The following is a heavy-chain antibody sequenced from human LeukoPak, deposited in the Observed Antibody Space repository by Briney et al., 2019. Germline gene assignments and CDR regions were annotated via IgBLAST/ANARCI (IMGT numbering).Heavy chain of an antibody. CDR3: ARDMGRHIVVVTSDAFDI. J-gene: IGHJ3*02. CDR1: GYTFTSYY. D-gene: IGHD2-21*02. V-gene: IGHV1-46*01. CDR2: INPSGGST. Sequence: ASVKVSCKASGYTFTSYYMHWVRQAPGQGLEWMGIINPSGGSTSYAQKFQGRVTMTRDTSTSTVYMELSSLRSEDTAVYYCARDMGRHIVVVTSDAFDIWGQGTMVTVSS.